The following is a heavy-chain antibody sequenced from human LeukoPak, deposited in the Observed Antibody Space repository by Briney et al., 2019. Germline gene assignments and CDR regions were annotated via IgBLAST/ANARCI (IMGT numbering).Heavy chain of an antibody. CDR2: ISAYNGNT. CDR1: GYTFTSYG. CDR3: ARHLYYYYVMDV. J-gene: IGHJ6*02. Sequence: ASVKVSCKASGYTFTSYGISWVRQAPGQGREWMGWISAYNGNTNYAQKLQGRVTMTTDTSTSTAYMELRSLRSDDTAVYYCARHLYYYYVMDVWGQGTTVTVSS. V-gene: IGHV1-18*01.